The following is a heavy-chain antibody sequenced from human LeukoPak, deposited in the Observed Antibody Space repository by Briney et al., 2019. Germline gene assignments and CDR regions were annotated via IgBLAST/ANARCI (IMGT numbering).Heavy chain of an antibody. D-gene: IGHD3-22*01. Sequence: SETLSLTCTVSGGSISNYYWSWIRQPPGKGLEWIGYIYYSGSTNYNPSLKSRVTISVDTSKNQFSLKLSSVTAADTAVYYCARAGGYYDSSGYSYYFDYWGQGTLVTVSS. J-gene: IGHJ4*02. V-gene: IGHV4-59*01. CDR2: IYYSGST. CDR3: ARAGGYYDSSGYSYYFDY. CDR1: GGSISNYY.